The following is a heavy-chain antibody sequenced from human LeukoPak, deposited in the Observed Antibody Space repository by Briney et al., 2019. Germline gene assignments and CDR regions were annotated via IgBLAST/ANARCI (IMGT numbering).Heavy chain of an antibody. CDR3: ARITIFGVVIRNAFDI. CDR2: IYYSGST. D-gene: IGHD3-3*01. CDR1: GGSISSGDYY. Sequence: KPSETLSLTCTVSGGSISSGDYYWSWIRQPPGKGLEWIGYIYYSGSTYYNPSLKSRVTISVDTSKNQFSLKLSSVTAADTAVYYCARITIFGVVIRNAFDIWGQGTMVTVSS. V-gene: IGHV4-30-4*08. J-gene: IGHJ3*02.